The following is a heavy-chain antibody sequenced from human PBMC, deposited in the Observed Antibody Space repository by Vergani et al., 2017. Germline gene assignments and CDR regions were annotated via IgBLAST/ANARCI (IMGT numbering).Heavy chain of an antibody. Sequence: QVQLEESGGGVVQPGRSLRLSCAGSGFTLSSHAMHWVRQAPGKGLEWVAFIWYDGSKEYYADSVEGRFTISRDNFKNTLYLQMTTLRPEDTAIYYCVHEENSQDPFHSWGQGTLVTVSS. CDR2: IWYDGSKE. CDR3: VHEENSQDPFHS. J-gene: IGHJ4*02. CDR1: GFTLSSHA. D-gene: IGHD4-23*01. V-gene: IGHV3-33*01.